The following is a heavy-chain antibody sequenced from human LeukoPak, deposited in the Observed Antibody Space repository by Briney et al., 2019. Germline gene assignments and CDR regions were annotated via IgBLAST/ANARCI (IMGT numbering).Heavy chain of an antibody. J-gene: IGHJ5*02. CDR3: ARGIAAAGKSFAGWFDP. V-gene: IGHV1-69*13. D-gene: IGHD6-13*01. CDR1: GYTFTSYD. Sequence: SVKVSCKASGYTFTSYDINWVRQAPGQGLEWMGGIIPIFGTANYAQKFQGRVTITADESTSTAYMELSSLRSEDTAVYYCARGIAAAGKSFAGWFDPWGQGTLVTVSS. CDR2: IIPIFGTA.